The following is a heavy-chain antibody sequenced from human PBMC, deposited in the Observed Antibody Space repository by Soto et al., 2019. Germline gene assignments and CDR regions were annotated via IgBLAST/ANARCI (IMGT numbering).Heavy chain of an antibody. CDR3: ARVSGSYYYGMDV. CDR1: GGSISSNNW. CDR2: IYHSGST. V-gene: IGHV4-4*02. J-gene: IGHJ6*02. Sequence: SETLSLTCAVSGGSISSNNWWSWVRQPPGKGLEWIGEIYHSGSTNYNPSLKSRDTISVDKSKNQFSLKLSSVTAAETAVYYCARVSGSYYYGMDVWGQGTTVTVSS. D-gene: IGHD1-26*01.